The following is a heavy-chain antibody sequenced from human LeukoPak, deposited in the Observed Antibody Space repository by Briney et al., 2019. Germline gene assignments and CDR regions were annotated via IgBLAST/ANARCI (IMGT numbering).Heavy chain of an antibody. D-gene: IGHD4-23*01. Sequence: SETLSLTCAVYGGSFSGYYWSWIRQPPGKGLEWIGEINHSGSTNYNPPLKSRVTISVDTSKNQFSLKLSSVTAADTAVYYCARGPRLRWYRGYFDYWGQGTLVTVSS. CDR2: INHSGST. CDR3: ARGPRLRWYRGYFDY. J-gene: IGHJ4*02. CDR1: GGSFSGYY. V-gene: IGHV4-34*01.